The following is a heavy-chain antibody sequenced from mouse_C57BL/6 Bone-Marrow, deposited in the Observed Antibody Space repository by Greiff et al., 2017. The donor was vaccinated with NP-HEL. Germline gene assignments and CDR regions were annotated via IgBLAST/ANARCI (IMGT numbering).Heavy chain of an antibody. V-gene: IGHV1-82*01. J-gene: IGHJ2*01. CDR3: ARRCYDYDCDY. CDR1: GYAFSSSW. CDR2: IYPGDGDT. Sequence: VQLQQSGPELVKPGASVKISCKASGYAFSSSWMNWVKQRPGKGLEWIGRIYPGDGDTNYNGKFKGKATLTADKSSSTAYMQLSSLTSEDSAVYFCARRCYDYDCDYWGKGTTLTVSS. D-gene: IGHD2-4*01.